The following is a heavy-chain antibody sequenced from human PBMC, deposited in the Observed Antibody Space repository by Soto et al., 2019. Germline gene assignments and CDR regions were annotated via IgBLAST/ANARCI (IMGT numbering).Heavy chain of an antibody. CDR2: IYWDDDK. J-gene: IGHJ4*02. CDR3: ARGGWTTYYSPFFDY. CDR1: GFSLSTSGVG. D-gene: IGHD3-10*01. V-gene: IGHV2-5*02. Sequence: QITLKESGPTLVNPTQTLTLTCTFSGFSLSTSGVGVGWIRQPPGKALEWLALIYWDDDKRYRPSLKSRLTITKDPSKNQVVLTLTKLDTVDTATYYCARGGWTTYYSPFFDYWGQGTLVTVSS.